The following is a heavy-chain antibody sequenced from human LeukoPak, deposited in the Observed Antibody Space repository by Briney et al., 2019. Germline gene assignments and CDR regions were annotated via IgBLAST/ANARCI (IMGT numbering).Heavy chain of an antibody. CDR2: ISTDGSST. CDR3: ARDRYCTTTRCSDY. CDR1: GFTFSNYW. J-gene: IGHJ4*02. D-gene: IGHD2-2*01. V-gene: IGHV3-74*03. Sequence: GGSVRLSCAASGFTFSNYWMHWVRQAPGKGLVWVSRISTDGSSTTYADSVKGRFTISRDNAKNTLYLEMNSLRAEDTAVYYCARDRYCTTTRCSDYWGQGTLVTVSS.